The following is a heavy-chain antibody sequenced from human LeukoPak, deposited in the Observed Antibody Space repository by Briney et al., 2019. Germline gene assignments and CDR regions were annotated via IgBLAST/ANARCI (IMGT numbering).Heavy chain of an antibody. J-gene: IGHJ4*02. CDR1: GYTFTSYG. D-gene: IGHD3-3*01. CDR3: ARDRGYYDFWSGYSNFDY. V-gene: IGHV1-18*01. Sequence: ASVKVSCKASGYTFTSYGISWVRQAPGQGLEWMGWISAYNGNTNYAQKLQGRVTMTTDTSTSTAYMELRSLRSDDTAVYYCARDRGYYDFWSGYSNFDYWGQGTLVTVSS. CDR2: ISAYNGNT.